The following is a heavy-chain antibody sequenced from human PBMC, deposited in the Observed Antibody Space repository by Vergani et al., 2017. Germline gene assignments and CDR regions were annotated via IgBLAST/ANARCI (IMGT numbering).Heavy chain of an antibody. CDR1: GGSLSSYY. J-gene: IGHJ4*02. CDR3: ARGPVYDFWSGYSDPYYFDY. V-gene: IGHV4-59*01. Sequence: QVQLVESGPGLVKPSETLSLTCTVSGGSLSSYYWSWIRQPPGKGLEWIGYIYYSGSTNYNPSLKSRVTISVDTSKNQFSLKLSSVTAADTAVYYCARGPVYDFWSGYSDPYYFDYWGQGTLVTVSS. D-gene: IGHD3-3*01. CDR2: IYYSGST.